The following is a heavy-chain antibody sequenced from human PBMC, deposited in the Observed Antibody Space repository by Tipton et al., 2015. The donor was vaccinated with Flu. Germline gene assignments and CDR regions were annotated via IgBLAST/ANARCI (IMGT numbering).Heavy chain of an antibody. Sequence: GLVKPSETLSLTCTVSGGSINSSLYYWGWVRQPPGKGLEWTGSVYYSGGTYYNSSLKSRATLSLDTSKNQFSLKLTSVTAADTAVYYCARDDDCGRTSCYHSAFDIWGQGTMVTVSS. V-gene: IGHV4-39*07. CDR1: GGSINSSLYY. CDR2: VYYSGGT. CDR3: ARDDDCGRTSCYHSAFDI. D-gene: IGHD2-2*01. J-gene: IGHJ3*02.